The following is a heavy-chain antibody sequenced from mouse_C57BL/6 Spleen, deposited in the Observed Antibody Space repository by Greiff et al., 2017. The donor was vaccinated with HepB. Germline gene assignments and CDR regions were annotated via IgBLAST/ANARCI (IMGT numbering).Heavy chain of an antibody. J-gene: IGHJ1*03. Sequence: VKLQQSGAELVRPGTSVKLSCKASGYAFTNYLIEWVKQRPGQGLEWIGVINPGSGGTNYTEKFKGKATVTADKSASPAYMQLSSLTSEDSAVYFCARYYYSNSRYFDGWGTGTTVTVSS. CDR1: GYAFTNYL. V-gene: IGHV1-54*01. CDR3: ARYYYSNSRYFDG. D-gene: IGHD2-5*01. CDR2: INPGSGGT.